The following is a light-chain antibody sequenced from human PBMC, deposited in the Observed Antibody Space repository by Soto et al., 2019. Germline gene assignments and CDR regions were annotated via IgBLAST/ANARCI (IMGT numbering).Light chain of an antibody. J-gene: IGKJ4*01. Sequence: EIVLTQSPATLSLSPGERATLSCRASQSVSRYLAWYQQKPGQAPRLLIYDASSRATGIPARFSGSGSGTDFTLTSSSQEPEDFAVYYCQQRSNWPPALTFGGGTKVEIK. CDR2: DAS. V-gene: IGKV3-11*01. CDR3: QQRSNWPPALT. CDR1: QSVSRY.